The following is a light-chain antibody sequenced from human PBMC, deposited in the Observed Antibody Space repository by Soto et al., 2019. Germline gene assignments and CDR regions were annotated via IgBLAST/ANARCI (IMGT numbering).Light chain of an antibody. V-gene: IGLV1-40*01. CDR3: QSYDTSPSGYV. Sequence: QLVLTQPPSVSGAPGQRVTISCTGSSSNIGPDYDVHWYQQLPGTAPKLLIYANKNRPAGVPDRFSASKSGTSASLAINGLQAEDEADYYCQSYDTSPSGYVFGGGTKLTVL. CDR1: SSNIGPDYD. CDR2: ANK. J-gene: IGLJ1*01.